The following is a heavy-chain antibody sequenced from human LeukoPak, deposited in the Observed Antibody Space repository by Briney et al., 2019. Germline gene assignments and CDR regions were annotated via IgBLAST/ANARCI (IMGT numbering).Heavy chain of an antibody. J-gene: IGHJ4*02. CDR1: GYTFTSYG. D-gene: IGHD3-16*01. CDR2: ISAYNGNT. V-gene: IGHV1-18*01. Sequence: ASVKVSCKASGYTFTSYGISCVRQAPVQGLEWMGWISAYNGNTNYAQKLQGRVTMTTDTSTSKAYIELRSLRSDDTAVYYCTRATVRYVSNFDYWGQGTLVTVSS. CDR3: TRATVRYVSNFDY.